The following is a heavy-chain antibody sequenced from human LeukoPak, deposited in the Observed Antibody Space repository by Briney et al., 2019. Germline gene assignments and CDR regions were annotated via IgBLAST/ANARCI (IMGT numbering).Heavy chain of an antibody. CDR1: GYTFTNYY. J-gene: IGHJ4*02. Sequence: ASVTVSCKASGYTFTNYYVHWVRQAPGQGLEWMAIIHPSGGSTTCAQKFQGRVTMTRDTSTSTVYMELSSLRSEDTAVYYCTGGGDTTAMGDFWGQGTLVTVSS. CDR2: IHPSGGST. V-gene: IGHV1-46*01. CDR3: TGGGDTTAMGDF. D-gene: IGHD1-1*01.